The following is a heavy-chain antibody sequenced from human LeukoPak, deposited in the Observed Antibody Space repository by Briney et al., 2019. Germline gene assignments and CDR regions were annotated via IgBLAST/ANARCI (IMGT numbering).Heavy chain of an antibody. CDR2: ISASGDSP. V-gene: IGHV3-23*01. J-gene: IGHJ4*01. CDR3: SKDQKGSYGSFDY. D-gene: IGHD3-10*01. CDR1: GFTFSGYV. Sequence: GGSLILSCAASGFTFSGYVMNWVRQAPGKVLEWVSTISASGDSPYYVDSVKGRFTISRDNSKNTLYLQMSSLGVQDTALYYCSKDQKGSYGSFDYWGQGTLVTVSS.